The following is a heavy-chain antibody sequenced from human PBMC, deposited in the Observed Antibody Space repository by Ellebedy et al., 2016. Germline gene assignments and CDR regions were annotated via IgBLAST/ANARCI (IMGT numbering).Heavy chain of an antibody. D-gene: IGHD3-9*01. J-gene: IGHJ4*02. V-gene: IGHV3-11*01. Sequence: DSVKGRFTVSRDNANKSLFLQMNRVRAEDTAVYYCAREATGTDYWGQGTLVTVSS. CDR3: AREATGTDY.